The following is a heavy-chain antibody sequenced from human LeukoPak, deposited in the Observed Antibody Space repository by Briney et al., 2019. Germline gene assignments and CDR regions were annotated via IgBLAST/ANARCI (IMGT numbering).Heavy chain of an antibody. J-gene: IGHJ6*02. CDR3: AARPTGKGNGMDV. CDR2: ISSSSTYI. CDR1: GLTFSSYS. Sequence: GGSLRLSCAASGLTFSSYSMNWVRQAPGKGLEWVSSISSSSTYIYYADSVKGRFTISRDNAKNSLYLQMNSLRAEDTAVYYCAARPTGKGNGMDVWGQGTTVTVSS. D-gene: IGHD1-1*01. V-gene: IGHV3-21*01.